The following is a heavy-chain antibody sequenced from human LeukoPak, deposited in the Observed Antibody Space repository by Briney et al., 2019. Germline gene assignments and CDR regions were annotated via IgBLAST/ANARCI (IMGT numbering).Heavy chain of an antibody. CDR1: GGTFSSYA. Sequence: RASVKVSCKASGGTFSSYAISWVRQAPGQGLEWMGGIIPIFGTANYAQKFQGRVTITTDESTSTAYMELSSLRSEDTAVYYCATAAGHLFDYWGQGTRVTVSS. V-gene: IGHV1-69*05. CDR2: IIPIFGTA. CDR3: ATAAGHLFDY. D-gene: IGHD6-19*01. J-gene: IGHJ4*02.